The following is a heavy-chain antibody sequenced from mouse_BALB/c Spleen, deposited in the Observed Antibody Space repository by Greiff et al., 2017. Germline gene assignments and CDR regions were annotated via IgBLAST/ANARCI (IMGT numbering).Heavy chain of an antibody. CDR3: ASYDGYYVGYAMDY. CDR2: ISYRGST. D-gene: IGHD2-3*01. Sequence: VQLQQSGPCLVKPSQSLSPTRTFTGYSNPRDYSWNWIRQFPGNKLEWMGYISYRGSTSYNPSLKSRISITRDTPKNQFFLQLNSVTTEDTATYYCASYDGYYVGYAMDYWGQGTSVTVSS. V-gene: IGHV3-2*02. CDR1: GYSNPRDYS. J-gene: IGHJ4*01.